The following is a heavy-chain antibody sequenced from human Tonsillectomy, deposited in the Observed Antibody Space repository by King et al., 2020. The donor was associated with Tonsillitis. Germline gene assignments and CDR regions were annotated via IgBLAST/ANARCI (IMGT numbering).Heavy chain of an antibody. CDR1: GFTFSIYN. Sequence: EVQLVESGGGLVQPGGSLRISCAASGFTFSIYNMNWVRQAPGKGLEWISYIIGSTNTVSYADSVKGRFTISRDNAKNSLYLQMNSLRDEDTAVYYCARDGNGHFDYWGQGALVTVSS. CDR3: ARDGNGHFDY. CDR2: IIGSTNTV. V-gene: IGHV3-48*02. D-gene: IGHD1-1*01. J-gene: IGHJ4*02.